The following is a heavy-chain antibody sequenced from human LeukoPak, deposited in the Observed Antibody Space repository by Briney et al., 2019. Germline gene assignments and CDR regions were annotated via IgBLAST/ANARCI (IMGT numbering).Heavy chain of an antibody. Sequence: PGGSLRLSCAASGFTFSSYAMSWVRQARGKGLEGGSAISGSGGSTYYADSVKGRFTISRDNSKNTLYLQMNSLRAEDTAVYYCAKEETTMVRGVYLDYWGQGTLVTVSS. CDR2: ISGSGGST. D-gene: IGHD3-10*01. V-gene: IGHV3-23*01. J-gene: IGHJ4*02. CDR3: AKEETTMVRGVYLDY. CDR1: GFTFSSYA.